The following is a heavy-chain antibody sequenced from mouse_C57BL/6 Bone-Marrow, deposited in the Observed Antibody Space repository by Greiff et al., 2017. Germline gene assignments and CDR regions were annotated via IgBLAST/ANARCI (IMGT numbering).Heavy chain of an antibody. CDR1: GYTFTSYG. CDR2: IYPRSGNT. Sequence: QVHVKQSGAELARPGASVKLSCKASGYTFTSYGISWVKQRTGQGLEWIGEIYPRSGNTYYNEKFKGKATLTADKSSSTAYMELRSLTSEDSAVYFCARWLLGWYFDVWGTGTTVTVSS. D-gene: IGHD2-3*01. CDR3: ARWLLGWYFDV. V-gene: IGHV1-81*01. J-gene: IGHJ1*03.